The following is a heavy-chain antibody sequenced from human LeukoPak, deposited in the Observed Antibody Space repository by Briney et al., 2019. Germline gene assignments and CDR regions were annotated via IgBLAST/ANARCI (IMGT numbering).Heavy chain of an antibody. D-gene: IGHD3-22*01. CDR2: IYTSGST. J-gene: IGHJ4*02. CDR1: GGSISSGSYY. V-gene: IGHV4-61*02. CDR3: ARVDYYDRVDY. Sequence: SETLSLTCTVSGGSISSGSYYWSWIRQPAGKGLEWIGRIYTSGSTNYNPSLKSRATISVDTSKNQFSLELSSVTAADTAVYYCARVDYYDRVDYWGQGTLVTVSS.